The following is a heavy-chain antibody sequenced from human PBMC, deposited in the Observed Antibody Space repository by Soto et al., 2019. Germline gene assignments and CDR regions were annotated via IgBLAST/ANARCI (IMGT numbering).Heavy chain of an antibody. Sequence: PSETLSLTCTVPGGSISSYYWSWIRQPPGKGLEWIGYIYYSGSTNYNPSLKSRVTIPVDTSKNQFSLKLSSVTAADTAVYYCASTLAAAKGSFDYWGKGTLVTVSS. CDR2: IYYSGST. CDR1: GGSISSYY. J-gene: IGHJ4*02. V-gene: IGHV4-59*08. D-gene: IGHD6-13*01. CDR3: ASTLAAAKGSFDY.